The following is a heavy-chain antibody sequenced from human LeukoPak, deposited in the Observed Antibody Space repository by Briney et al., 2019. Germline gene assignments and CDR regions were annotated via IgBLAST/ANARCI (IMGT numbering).Heavy chain of an antibody. Sequence: QAGGSLRLSCAAAGFTFSNFWMSWVRQAPGKGLEWVANIKPDDSEIYYVASVKGRFTISRDNAKNSVFLQMNSLRVEDTAIYYCARGRAVDIWGRGTMVTVSS. J-gene: IGHJ3*02. CDR1: GFTFSNFW. CDR2: IKPDDSEI. CDR3: ARGRAVDI. V-gene: IGHV3-7*04.